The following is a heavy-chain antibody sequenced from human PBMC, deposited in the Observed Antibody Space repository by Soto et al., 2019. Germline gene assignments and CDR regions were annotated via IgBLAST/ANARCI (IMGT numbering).Heavy chain of an antibody. D-gene: IGHD2-2*01. CDR1: GFTFSSYS. CDR3: ASTYCSSTSCRPKYFDY. CDR2: ISSSSSTI. J-gene: IGHJ4*02. Sequence: HPGGSLRLSCAASGFTFSSYSVNWVRQAPGKGLEWVSYISSSSSTIYYADSVKGRFTISRDNAKNSLYLQMNSLRDEDTAVYYCASTYCSSTSCRPKYFDYWGQGTLVTVPS. V-gene: IGHV3-48*02.